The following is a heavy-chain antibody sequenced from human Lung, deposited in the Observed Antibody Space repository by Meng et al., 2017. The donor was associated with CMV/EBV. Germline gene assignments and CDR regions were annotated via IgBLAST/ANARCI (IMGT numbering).Heavy chain of an antibody. CDR2: ISSSGSTI. Sequence: GGSLRLXXAASGFTFSSYEMNWVRQAPGKGLEWVSYISSSGSTIYYADSVKGRFTISRDNAKNSLYLQMNSLRAEDTAVYYCAREGVYYDSSGYLDYWGQGKXVTGSS. CDR3: AREGVYYDSSGYLDY. CDR1: GFTFSSYE. D-gene: IGHD3-22*01. V-gene: IGHV3-48*03. J-gene: IGHJ4*02.